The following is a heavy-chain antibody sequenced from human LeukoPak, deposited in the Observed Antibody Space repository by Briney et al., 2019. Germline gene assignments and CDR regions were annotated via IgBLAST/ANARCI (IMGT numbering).Heavy chain of an antibody. Sequence: ASVKVSRKASGFTFTDYYMHWVRQAPGQGLEWMGWINPSSGDTNYAQKFQGRVTLTRDTSISTAYMELSSLRSDDTAVYYCARQGPAASFDSWGQGTLATVSS. CDR2: INPSSGDT. V-gene: IGHV1-2*02. D-gene: IGHD6-13*01. CDR1: GFTFTDYY. CDR3: ARQGPAASFDS. J-gene: IGHJ4*02.